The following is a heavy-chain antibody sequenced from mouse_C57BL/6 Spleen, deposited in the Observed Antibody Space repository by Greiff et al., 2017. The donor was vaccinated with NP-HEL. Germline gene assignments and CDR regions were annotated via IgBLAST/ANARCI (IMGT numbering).Heavy chain of an antibody. J-gene: IGHJ4*01. CDR3: ARFLTYAMDY. CDR2: IDPSDSYT. V-gene: IGHV1-69*01. Sequence: QVQLQQPGAELVMPGASVKLSCKASGYTFTSYWMHWVKQRPGQGLEWIGEIDPSDSYTNYNQKFKGKSTLTVDKSSSTAYMQLSSLTSEDSAVYYCARFLTYAMDYWGQGTSVTVSS. CDR1: GYTFTSYW.